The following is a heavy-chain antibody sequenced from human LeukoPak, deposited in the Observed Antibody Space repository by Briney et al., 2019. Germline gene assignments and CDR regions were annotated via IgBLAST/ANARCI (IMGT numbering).Heavy chain of an antibody. CDR2: ISSSSSTI. J-gene: IGHJ4*02. CDR3: ARIVGVYGFDY. V-gene: IGHV3-48*01. D-gene: IGHD1-26*01. CDR1: GFTFSIYS. Sequence: GGSLRLSCAASGFTFSIYSMSWARQAPGKGLEWVSYISSSSSTINYADSVKGRFTISRDDAKNSLYLQINSLRAEDTAVYYCARIVGVYGFDYWGQGSLVTVSS.